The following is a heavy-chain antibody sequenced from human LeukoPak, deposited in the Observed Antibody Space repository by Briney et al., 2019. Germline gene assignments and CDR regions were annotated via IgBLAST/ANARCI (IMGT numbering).Heavy chain of an antibody. CDR2: ISGSGST. V-gene: IGHV4-4*07. D-gene: IGHD3-10*01. J-gene: IGHJ4*02. Sequence: SETLSLTCSVSGDSISYFYWSWIRQAAGKGLEWIGRISGSGSTDYNASLKSRVTMSVDTSKNQFSLKLTSVTAADTAVYYCTKGRGIWGQGTLVTVSS. CDR3: TKGRGI. CDR1: GDSISYFY.